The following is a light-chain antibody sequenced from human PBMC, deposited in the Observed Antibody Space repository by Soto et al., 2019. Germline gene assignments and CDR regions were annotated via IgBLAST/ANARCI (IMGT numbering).Light chain of an antibody. J-gene: IGKJ1*01. CDR1: QRVNIN. CDR2: GAS. Sequence: MAQTPFTLSVYTGERATLSCRASQRVNINLAWYQQKPGQAPRLLIYGASTRATGIPARFSGSGSGTEFTLTISSLQSEDFGVYYCPQYNNWPRTSGQGGKVDI. CDR3: PQYNNWPRT. V-gene: IGKV3-15*01.